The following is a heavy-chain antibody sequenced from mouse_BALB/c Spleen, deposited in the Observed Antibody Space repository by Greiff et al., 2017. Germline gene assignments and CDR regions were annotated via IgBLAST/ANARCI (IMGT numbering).Heavy chain of an antibody. D-gene: IGHD2-1*01. Sequence: VQLQQSGPELEKPGASVKISCKASGYSFTGYKLNWVRQSNGKSLEWIGNIDPYYGGTSYNQKFKGKATLTVDKSSSTAYMQLKSLTSEDSAVYYCAIYYGNHYYAMDYWGQGTSVTVSS. CDR3: AIYYGNHYYAMDY. CDR1: GYSFTGYK. CDR2: IDPYYGGT. J-gene: IGHJ4*01. V-gene: IGHV1-39*01.